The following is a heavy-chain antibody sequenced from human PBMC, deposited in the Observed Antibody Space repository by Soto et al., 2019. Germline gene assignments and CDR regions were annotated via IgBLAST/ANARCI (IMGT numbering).Heavy chain of an antibody. CDR1: GFTFSSYD. J-gene: IGHJ6*03. V-gene: IGHV3-13*01. CDR2: IGTAGDT. Sequence: GGSLRLSCAASGFTFSSYDMHWVRQATGKGLEWVSAIGTAGDTYYPGSVKGRFTISRENAKNSLYLQMNSLRAGDTAVYYCARGVEYHYMDVWGKGTTVTVSS. CDR3: ARGVEYHYMDV.